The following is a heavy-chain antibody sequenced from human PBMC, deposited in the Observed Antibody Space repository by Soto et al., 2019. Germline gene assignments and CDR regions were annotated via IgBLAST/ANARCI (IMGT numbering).Heavy chain of an antibody. Sequence: SETLSLTCTVSGGSISSSSYYWGWIRQPPGKGLEWIGSIYYSGSTYYNPSLKSRVTISVDTSKNQFSLKLSSVTAADTAAYYCTRAVAGNTSYYNYGMDVWGQGTTVTVSS. CDR2: IYYSGST. CDR1: GGSISSSSYY. CDR3: TRAVAGNTSYYNYGMDV. D-gene: IGHD6-19*01. V-gene: IGHV4-39*01. J-gene: IGHJ6*02.